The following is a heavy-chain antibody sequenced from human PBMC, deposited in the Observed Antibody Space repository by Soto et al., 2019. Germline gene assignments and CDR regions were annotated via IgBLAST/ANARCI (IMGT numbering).Heavy chain of an antibody. J-gene: IGHJ4*02. V-gene: IGHV3-66*01. CDR2: IYSGGST. CDR3: ARVLRYFDWLPREYYFDY. D-gene: IGHD3-9*01. CDR1: GFTVSSNY. Sequence: GGSLRLSCAASGFTVSSNYMSWVLQAPGKGLEWVSVIYSGGSTYYADSVKGRFTISRDNSKNTLYLQMNSLRAEDTAVYYCARVLRYFDWLPREYYFDYWGQGTLVTVSS.